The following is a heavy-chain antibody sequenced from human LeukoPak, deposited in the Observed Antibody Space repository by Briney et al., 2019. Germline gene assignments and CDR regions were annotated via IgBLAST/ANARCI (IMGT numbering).Heavy chain of an antibody. CDR3: TRGGTIVVA. D-gene: IGHD3-22*01. Sequence: GRSLRLSCAASGFTFSSYGMHWVRQAPGKGLEWVAVISYDGSNKYYADSVKGRFTISRDNSKNTLYLQMNSLRAEDTAVYYCTRGGTIVVAWGQGTLVTVSS. CDR1: GFTFSSYG. CDR2: ISYDGSNK. V-gene: IGHV3-30*03. J-gene: IGHJ5*02.